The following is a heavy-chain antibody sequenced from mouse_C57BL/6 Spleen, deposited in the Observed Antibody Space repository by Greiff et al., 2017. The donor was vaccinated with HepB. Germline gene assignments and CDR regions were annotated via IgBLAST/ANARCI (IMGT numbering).Heavy chain of an antibody. J-gene: IGHJ4*01. CDR1: GYAFTNYL. V-gene: IGHV1-54*01. CDR2: INPGSGGT. CDR3: ARSVGYGSSPLGY. D-gene: IGHD1-1*01. Sequence: QVQLKQSGAELVRPGTSVKVSCKASGYAFTNYLIEWVKQRPGQGLEWIGVINPGSGGTNYNEKFKGKATLTADKSSSTAYMQLSSLTSEDSAVYFCARSVGYGSSPLGYWVQGTSVTVSS.